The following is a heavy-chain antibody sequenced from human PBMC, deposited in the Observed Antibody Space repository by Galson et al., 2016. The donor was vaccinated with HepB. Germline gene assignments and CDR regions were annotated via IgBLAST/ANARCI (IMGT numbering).Heavy chain of an antibody. V-gene: IGHV1-69*13. Sequence: QSGAEVKKPGSSVKVSCKVSGGTFSNYVIAWVRQAPGQGLEWMGGIIPTLGAVNYAQKFQGRVTITADDSTTTAYMEVSSLRSEDTAVYYCAREGASRHGMDVWGQGATVSVSS. CDR2: IIPTLGAV. J-gene: IGHJ6*02. CDR3: AREGASRHGMDV. CDR1: GGTFSNYV.